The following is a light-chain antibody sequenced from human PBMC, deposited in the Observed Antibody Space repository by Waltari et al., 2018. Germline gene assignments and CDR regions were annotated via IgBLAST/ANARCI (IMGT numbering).Light chain of an antibody. Sequence: EIVLTQSPGTLSLSPGERATLSCRASPSVSSSYLSWYQQNPGQAPRLLIYGASSRATGILGRFSGSGSGTDFTLTISRLEPEDFAVYYCQQYGSPMYTFGQGTKLEIK. J-gene: IGKJ2*01. CDR2: GAS. V-gene: IGKV3-20*01. CDR1: PSVSSSY. CDR3: QQYGSPMYT.